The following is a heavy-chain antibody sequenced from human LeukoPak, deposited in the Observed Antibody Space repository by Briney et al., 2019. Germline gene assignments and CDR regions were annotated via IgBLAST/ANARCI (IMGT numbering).Heavy chain of an antibody. CDR1: GYSIGSSYY. J-gene: IGHJ4*02. V-gene: IGHV4-38-2*02. D-gene: IGHD3-3*02. CDR3: ARGLTIYYFDY. CDR2: IYYSGST. Sequence: SETLSLTCTVSGYSIGSSYYWGWIRQPPGKGLEWMGSIYYSGSTYYNPSLKSRVTISVDTSKNQFSLKLSSVTAADTAVYYCARGLTIYYFDYWGQGTLVTVSS.